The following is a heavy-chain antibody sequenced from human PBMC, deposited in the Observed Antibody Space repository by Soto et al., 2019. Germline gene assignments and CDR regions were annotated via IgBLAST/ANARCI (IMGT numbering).Heavy chain of an antibody. J-gene: IGHJ6*03. CDR1: GGSISSYY. V-gene: IGHV4-59*08. CDR2: IYYSGST. D-gene: IGHD2-21*01. CDR3: ARMNIPDIYYMDV. Sequence: AETLALTCTVSGGSISSYYWSWIRPSPGKGLEWIGYIYYSGSTNYNPSLKSRVTTSVDTSKNQFSLQLSSVTAADPAVYYCARMNIPDIYYMDVWGKGTTVTVSS.